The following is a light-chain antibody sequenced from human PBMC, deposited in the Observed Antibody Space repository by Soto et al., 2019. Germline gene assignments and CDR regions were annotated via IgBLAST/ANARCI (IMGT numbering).Light chain of an antibody. CDR1: DSNIGSNT. CDR3: AAWDDTLSGRVV. CDR2: SNN. J-gene: IGLJ2*01. Sequence: QTVVTQPPSASGTPGQRVSISCSGSDSNIGSNTVNWYQQLPRAAPKLLIYSNNQRPSGVPDRFSASKSGTSASLAISGLQSADEADYYCAAWDDTLSGRVVFGGGTQLTVL. V-gene: IGLV1-44*01.